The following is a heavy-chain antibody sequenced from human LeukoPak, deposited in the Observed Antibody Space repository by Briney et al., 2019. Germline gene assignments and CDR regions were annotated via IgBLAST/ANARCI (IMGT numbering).Heavy chain of an antibody. CDR3: ARDRSSSWSNWFDP. V-gene: IGHV1-18*04. CDR1: GYTFTSYG. D-gene: IGHD6-13*01. CDR2: ISAYNGNT. Sequence: SVKVSCKASGYTFTSYGISWLRQAPGQGLEWMGWISAYNGNTNYAQKLQGRVTMTTDTSTSTAYMELRSLRSDDTAVYYCARDRSSSWSNWFDPWGQGTLVTVSS. J-gene: IGHJ5*02.